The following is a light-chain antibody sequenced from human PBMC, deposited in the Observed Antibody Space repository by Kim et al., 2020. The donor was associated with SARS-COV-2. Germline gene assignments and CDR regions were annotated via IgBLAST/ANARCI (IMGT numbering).Light chain of an antibody. V-gene: IGLV2-14*03. Sequence: QSALTQPASVSGSPGQSITFSCTGTSSDVGAYTYDSCYQQHPNEPPTLMINDVTKRPSGVSKSFGGSKTANTASLTISGLQAEDEADYYCDSYTTRSTWVFGGGTQLTVL. J-gene: IGLJ3*02. CDR3: DSYTTRSTWV. CDR1: SSDVGAYTY. CDR2: DVT.